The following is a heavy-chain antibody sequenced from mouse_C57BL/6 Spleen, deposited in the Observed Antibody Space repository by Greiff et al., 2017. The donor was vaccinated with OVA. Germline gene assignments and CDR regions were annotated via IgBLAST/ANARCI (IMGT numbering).Heavy chain of an antibody. Sequence: EVQLQQSGPELVKPGASVKISCKASEYTFTDYYMNWVKQSHGKSLEWIGDINPNNGGTSYNQKFKGKATLTVDKSSSTAYMELRSLTSEDSAVYYCAREELYYSNPFDYWGQGTTLTVSS. V-gene: IGHV1-26*01. CDR1: EYTFTDYY. J-gene: IGHJ2*01. CDR3: AREELYYSNPFDY. CDR2: INPNNGGT. D-gene: IGHD2-5*01.